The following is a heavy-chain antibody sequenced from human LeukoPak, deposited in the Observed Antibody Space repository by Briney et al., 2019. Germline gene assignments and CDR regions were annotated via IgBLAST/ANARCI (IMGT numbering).Heavy chain of an antibody. V-gene: IGHV4-34*01. CDR3: ARGRTPSTGTTPFDY. CDR2: INHSGST. Sequence: PSETLSLTCAVYGGSFSGYYWSWIRQPPGKGLEWIGEINHSGSTNYNPSLKSRVTISVDTSKNQFSLKLSSVTAADTAVYYCARGRTPSTGTTPFDYWGQGTLVTVS. CDR1: GGSFSGYY. J-gene: IGHJ4*02. D-gene: IGHD1-7*01.